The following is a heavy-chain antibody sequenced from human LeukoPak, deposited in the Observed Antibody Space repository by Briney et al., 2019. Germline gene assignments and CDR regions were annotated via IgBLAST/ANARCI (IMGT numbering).Heavy chain of an antibody. CDR1: GFTFSSYS. CDR3: ARGPGGDYNWFDP. V-gene: IGHV3-21*01. CDR2: ISSSSSYI. Sequence: GGSLRLSCAASGFTFSSYSMNWVRQAPGKGLEWVSSISSSSSYIYYADSVKGRFTISRDNAKNSLYLQMNSLRAEDTAVYYCARGPGGDYNWFDPWGQGTLVTVSS. D-gene: IGHD2-21*02. J-gene: IGHJ5*02.